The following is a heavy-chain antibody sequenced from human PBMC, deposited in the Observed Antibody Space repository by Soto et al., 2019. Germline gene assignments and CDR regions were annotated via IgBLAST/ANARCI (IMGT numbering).Heavy chain of an antibody. CDR1: GGSIFSHY. J-gene: IGHJ3*02. CDR2: IYYSGST. Sequence: ASETLSLTCTVSGGSIFSHYWGWIRQPPGKGLEYIGYIYYSGSTNYNPSLKSRVTISVDMSREQFSLKLTSVTAADTAVYYCARGQNMEGSPFEIWGQGTSSTVS. V-gene: IGHV4-59*11. CDR3: ARGQNMEGSPFEI. D-gene: IGHD3-3*01.